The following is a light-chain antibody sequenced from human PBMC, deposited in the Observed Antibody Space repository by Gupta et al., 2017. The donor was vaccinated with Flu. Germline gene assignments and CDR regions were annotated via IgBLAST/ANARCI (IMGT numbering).Light chain of an antibody. CDR1: QSVLYSSNNKNY. J-gene: IGKJ1*01. V-gene: IGKV4-1*01. Sequence: LGERATINCKSSQSVLYSSNNKNYLAWYQQKPRQPPKLLIFWASTRESGVPDRFSGSGSGTDFTLTISSLQAEDAAVYYCQQYYGAPHWTFGQGTKVEIK. CDR3: QQYYGAPHWT. CDR2: WAS.